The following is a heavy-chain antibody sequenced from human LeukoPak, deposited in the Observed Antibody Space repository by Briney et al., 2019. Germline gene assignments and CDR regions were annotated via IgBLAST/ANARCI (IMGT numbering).Heavy chain of an antibody. CDR1: GYTFTGYY. D-gene: IGHD2-15*01. CDR2: INPNSGGT. Sequence: ASVKVSCKASGYTFTGYYIHWVRQAPGQGLEWMGRINPNSGGTNYAQKFQGRVTMTRDTSISTAYMELSRLKSDDTAVYYCARNPCGGGTCYNDYWGQGTLVPSPQ. V-gene: IGHV1-2*06. CDR3: ARNPCGGGTCYNDY. J-gene: IGHJ4*02.